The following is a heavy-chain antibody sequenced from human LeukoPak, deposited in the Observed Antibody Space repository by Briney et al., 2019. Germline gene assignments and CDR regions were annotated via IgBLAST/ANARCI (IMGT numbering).Heavy chain of an antibody. CDR1: GFIFGSSW. V-gene: IGHV3-7*05. CDR3: ARNYY. J-gene: IGHJ4*02. CDR2: IKPDGSEK. Sequence: PGGSLRLSCAASGFIFGSSWVSWVRQAPGKGLEWVASIKPDGSEKYYVDSVKGRFTISRDNAKNSLYLQMNSLRAEDTAVYYCARNYYWGQGSLVTVSS.